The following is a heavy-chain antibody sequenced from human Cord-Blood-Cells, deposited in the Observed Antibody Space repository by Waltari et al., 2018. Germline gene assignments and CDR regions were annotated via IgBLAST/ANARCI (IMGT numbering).Heavy chain of an antibody. V-gene: IGHV4-39*01. CDR2: IYYSGST. J-gene: IGHJ4*02. CDR3: ARHSGIVGATFDY. CDR1: GGAISSSSYY. Sequence: QLQLQESGPGLVKPSATLSITCTVSGGAISSSSYYWGWIRQPPGKGLEWIGSIYYSGSTYYNPSLKSRVTISADTSKNQFSLKLSSVTAADTAVYYCARHSGIVGATFDYWGQGTLVTVSS. D-gene: IGHD1-26*01.